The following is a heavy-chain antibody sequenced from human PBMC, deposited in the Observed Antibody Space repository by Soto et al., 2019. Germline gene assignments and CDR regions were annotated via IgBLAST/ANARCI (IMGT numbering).Heavy chain of an antibody. CDR2: IFYSGST. CDR1: GGSIRSYY. Sequence: SETLSLTCTVSGGSIRSYYWTWIGQPPGKGLERLGYIFYSGSTFYNPSLKSRVTISIHTSKSQFSLQLTSVTAADTAVYYCARGAADTAMVDSWGQGTLVTVSS. V-gene: IGHV4-59*01. D-gene: IGHD5-18*01. CDR3: ARGAADTAMVDS. J-gene: IGHJ4*02.